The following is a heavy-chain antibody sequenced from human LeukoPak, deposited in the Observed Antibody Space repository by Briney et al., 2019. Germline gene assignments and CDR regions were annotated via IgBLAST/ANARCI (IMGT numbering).Heavy chain of an antibody. CDR1: GFTFGSYE. J-gene: IGHJ6*04. D-gene: IGHD4-17*01. V-gene: IGHV3-48*03. Sequence: GGSLRLSCAASGFTFGSYEMNWVRQAPGKGPEWVSYISSSGSTIYYADSVKGRFTISRDNAKNSLYLQMNSLRAEDTAVYYCAREPTPDGDPHYYYDIDVWGKGTTVTVSS. CDR2: ISSSGSTI. CDR3: AREPTPDGDPHYYYDIDV.